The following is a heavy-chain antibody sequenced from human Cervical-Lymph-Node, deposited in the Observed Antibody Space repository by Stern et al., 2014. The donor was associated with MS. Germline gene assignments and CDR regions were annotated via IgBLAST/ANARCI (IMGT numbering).Heavy chain of an antibody. CDR1: GFNFTIYW. V-gene: IGHV3-74*02. CDR2: IDSRGTKT. J-gene: IGHJ6*02. Sequence: EVQLVESGGGLVQPGGSLRLSCAASGFNFTIYWMNLVRQTPGKGLVWVSSIDSRGTKTTYADSVKGRFTISRDNAKNTLYLQMNSLRAEDTAVYYCAMRIPPLYVWGQGTTVTVSS. CDR3: AMRIPPLYV. D-gene: IGHD3-16*01.